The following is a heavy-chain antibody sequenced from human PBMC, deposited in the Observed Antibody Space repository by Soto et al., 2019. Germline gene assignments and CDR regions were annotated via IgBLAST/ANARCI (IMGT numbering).Heavy chain of an antibody. CDR3: ARDSVSHWFGP. V-gene: IGHV4-30-4*01. D-gene: IGHD3-10*01. J-gene: IGHJ5*02. Sequence: SETLSLTCTVSGGSISSGDYSWSWIRQPPGKGLEWIGYIYYSGSTYYNPSLKSRVTISVDTSKNQFSLRLNSVTAADTAVYYCARDSVSHWFGPWGQGTLVTVSS. CDR1: GGSISSGDYS. CDR2: IYYSGST.